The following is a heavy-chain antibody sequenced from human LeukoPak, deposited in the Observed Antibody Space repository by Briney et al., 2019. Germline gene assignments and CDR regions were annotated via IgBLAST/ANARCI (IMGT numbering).Heavy chain of an antibody. D-gene: IGHD1-14*01. CDR3: ARRNSVTVACDY. CDR1: GGSISSYY. Sequence: SETLSLTCTVAGGSISSYYWSWIRQPPGQELEGIGYIYYSGSTNYNPSLKSRVTISVDTSKNQCSLKLSSVTAADTAVYYCARRNSVTVACDYWGQGTLVTVSS. V-gene: IGHV4-59*01. J-gene: IGHJ4*02. CDR2: IYYSGST.